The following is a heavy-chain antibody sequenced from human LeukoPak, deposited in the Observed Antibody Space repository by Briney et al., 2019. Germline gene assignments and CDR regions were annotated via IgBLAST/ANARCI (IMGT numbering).Heavy chain of an antibody. CDR2: ISGSGDTT. V-gene: IGHV3-23*01. CDR3: AKEFCLSPGSSSCYFDC. D-gene: IGHD2-2*01. J-gene: IGHJ4*02. CDR1: GFTFNNFA. Sequence: GGSLRLSCAASGFTFNNFAMNWARQAPGKGLEWVSHISGSGDTTYYADSVKGRFTISRDNSKNTLYLQINSLRAEDTAVYYCAKEFCLSPGSSSCYFDCWGQGTLVTVSS.